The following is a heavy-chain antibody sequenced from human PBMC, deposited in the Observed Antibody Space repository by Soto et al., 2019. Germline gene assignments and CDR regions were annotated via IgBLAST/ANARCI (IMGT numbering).Heavy chain of an antibody. Sequence: ASVKVSCKASGYTFTSYYMHWVRQAPGQGLEWMGIINPIGGTTNYAQKFQGRVTITTDKSTSTAYMELSSLRSEGTAVYYCARGGLIVPGVAGYYYGMDVWGQGTTVTVSS. D-gene: IGHD2-8*01. CDR1: GYTFTSYY. CDR3: ARGGLIVPGVAGYYYGMDV. V-gene: IGHV1-46*01. J-gene: IGHJ6*02. CDR2: INPIGGTT.